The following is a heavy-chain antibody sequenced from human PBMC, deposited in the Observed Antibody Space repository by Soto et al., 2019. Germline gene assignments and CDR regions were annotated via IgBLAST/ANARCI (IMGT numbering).Heavy chain of an antibody. CDR3: ARRGSFYKGGVVVAATRKDDYYYYCMDV. Sequence: ESLKISCMGSRYSFTSYWIGWVRQMPGKGLEWMGIIYPVDSDTRYSPSFQGQVTISADKSINTAYLQWSSLKASDTAMYYCARRGSFYKGGVVVAATRKDDYYYYCMDVWGQGTTVTVSS. V-gene: IGHV5-51*01. CDR1: RYSFTSYW. CDR2: IYPVDSDT. D-gene: IGHD2-15*01. J-gene: IGHJ6*02.